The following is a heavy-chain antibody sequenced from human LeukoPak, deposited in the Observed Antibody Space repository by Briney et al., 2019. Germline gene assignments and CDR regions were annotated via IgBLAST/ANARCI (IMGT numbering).Heavy chain of an antibody. V-gene: IGHV4-34*01. CDR2: INHSGST. J-gene: IGHJ5*02. CDR1: GGSFSGYY. CDR3: ARVGRLWLRVWFEP. Sequence: TSSETLSLTCAVYGGSFSGYYWSWIRQPPGKGLEWIGEINHSGSTNYNPSLKSRVTISVDTSKNQFSLKLSSVTAADTAVYYCARVGRLWLRVWFEPWGQGTLVTVSS. D-gene: IGHD5-18*01.